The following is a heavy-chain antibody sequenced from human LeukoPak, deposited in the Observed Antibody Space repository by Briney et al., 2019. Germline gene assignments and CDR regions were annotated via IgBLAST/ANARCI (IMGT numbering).Heavy chain of an antibody. Sequence: SETLSLTYTVSGGSISSSSYYWGWIRQPPGKGLEWIGSIYYSGSTNYNPSFKSRVTISVDTSKNQFSLKLSSVTAADTAVYYCARGELGIWYFDLWGRGTLVTVSS. CDR3: ARGELGIWYFDL. CDR1: GGSISSSSYY. J-gene: IGHJ2*01. CDR2: IYYSGST. D-gene: IGHD7-27*01. V-gene: IGHV4-39*07.